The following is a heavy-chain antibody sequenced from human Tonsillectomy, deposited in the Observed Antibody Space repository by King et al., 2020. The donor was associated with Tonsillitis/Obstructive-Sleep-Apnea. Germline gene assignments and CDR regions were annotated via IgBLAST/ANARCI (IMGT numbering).Heavy chain of an antibody. D-gene: IGHD3-10*01. V-gene: IGHV3-74*01. CDR1: GFTFSNHW. CDR2: IRPDGSGS. Sequence: VQLVESGGDLVQPGGSLRLSCTASGFTFSNHWMHWVRQVPGKGLEWVSRIRPDGSGSNYADSVKGRFTISRDNAKNTLYLQMNSLSDEDTAVYYCARDEVFGSGSCGTWGQGTLVTVSS. J-gene: IGHJ5*02. CDR3: ARDEVFGSGSCGT.